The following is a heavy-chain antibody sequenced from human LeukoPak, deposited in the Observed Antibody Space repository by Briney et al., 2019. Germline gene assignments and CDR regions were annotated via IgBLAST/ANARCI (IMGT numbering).Heavy chain of an antibody. CDR2: ISVNNAHK. V-gene: IGHV1-18*01. D-gene: IGHD2-2*01. CDR1: GYNFLNYA. CDR3: ARGGVSTRYCGVTNCYLTPIDY. J-gene: IGHJ4*02. Sequence: ASVKVSCKASGYNFLNYAVTWVRQAPGQGLAWMGWISVNNAHKNYAQNLQDRVTMTTDTSTATAYMELRGLRSDDTAVYYCARGGVSTRYCGVTNCYLTPIDYWGQGTRVTVSS.